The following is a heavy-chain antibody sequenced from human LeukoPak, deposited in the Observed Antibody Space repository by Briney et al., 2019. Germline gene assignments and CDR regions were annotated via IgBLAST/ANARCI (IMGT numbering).Heavy chain of an antibody. J-gene: IGHJ3*02. D-gene: IGHD1-26*01. CDR2: IYYGGST. CDR1: GGSISSGGYY. V-gene: IGHV4-31*03. CDR3: ARVLRLELQDAFDI. Sequence: SQTLSLTCTVSGGSISSGGYYWSWIRQHPGKGLEWIGYIYYGGSTYYNPSLKSRVTISVDTSKNQFSLKLSSVTAADTAVYYCARVLRLELQDAFDIWGQGTMVTVSS.